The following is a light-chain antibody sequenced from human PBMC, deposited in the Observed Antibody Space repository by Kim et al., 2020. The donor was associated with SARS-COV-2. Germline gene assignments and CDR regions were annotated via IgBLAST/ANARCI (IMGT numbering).Light chain of an antibody. CDR1: QSISTH. CDR3: QQGYSSPQIT. Sequence: SVGDRVFITCRTSQSISTHLNWYRQKPRKAPELLIYAASTLQTGVPSRFSGSGSGTEFTLTIRALQPGDSATYFCQQGYSSPQITFGQRTRLEIK. V-gene: IGKV1-39*01. CDR2: AAS. J-gene: IGKJ5*01.